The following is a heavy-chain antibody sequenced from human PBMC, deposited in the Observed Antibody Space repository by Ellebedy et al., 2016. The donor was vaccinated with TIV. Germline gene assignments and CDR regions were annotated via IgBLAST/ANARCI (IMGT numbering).Heavy chain of an antibody. CDR2: ISHSGGT. J-gene: IGHJ5*02. D-gene: IGHD2-21*02. CDR1: GGSFSAFY. CDR3: ARMTVTAVSFDL. Sequence: PSETLSLTCAVSGGSFSAFYWSWIRQPPGKGLEWIGEISHSGGTNYNPSLKSRVTLSVDTSKNQFSLRMTPLTAADTAVYYCARMTVTAVSFDLWGQGTLVTVSS. V-gene: IGHV4-34*01.